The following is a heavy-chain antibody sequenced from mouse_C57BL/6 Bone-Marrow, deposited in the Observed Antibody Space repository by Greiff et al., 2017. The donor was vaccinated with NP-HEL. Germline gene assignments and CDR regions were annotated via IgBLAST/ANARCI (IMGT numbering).Heavy chain of an antibody. CDR3: ARPDYCGRGWYFDV. Sequence: VQLQQSGAELARPGASVKLSCKASGYTFTSYGISWVKQRPGQGLEWIGEIYPRSGNTYYNEKFKGKATLTADQSSSTAYMELRSLPSEDSAVYVCARPDYCGRGWYFDVWGKGTTVTVSS. CDR1: GYTFTSYG. D-gene: IGHD2-1*01. J-gene: IGHJ1*03. CDR2: IYPRSGNT. V-gene: IGHV1-81*01.